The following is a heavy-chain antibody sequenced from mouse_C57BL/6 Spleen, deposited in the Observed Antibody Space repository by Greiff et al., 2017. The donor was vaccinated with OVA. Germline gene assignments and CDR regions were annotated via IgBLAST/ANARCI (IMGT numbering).Heavy chain of an antibody. D-gene: IGHD2-3*01. CDR3: TTNDGYLYWYFDV. J-gene: IGHJ1*03. Sequence: VHVKQSGAELVRPGASVKLSCTASGFNIKDDYMHWVKQRPEQGLEWIGWIDPENGDTEYASKFQGKATITADTSSNTAYLQLSSLTSEDTAVYYCTTNDGYLYWYFDVWGTGTTVTVSS. CDR2: IDPENGDT. V-gene: IGHV14-4*01. CDR1: GFNIKDDY.